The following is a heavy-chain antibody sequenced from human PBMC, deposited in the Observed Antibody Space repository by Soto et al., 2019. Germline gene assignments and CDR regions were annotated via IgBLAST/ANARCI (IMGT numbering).Heavy chain of an antibody. CDR1: GLTISGKKY. Sequence: DVQLVESGGGLIQPGESLRLSCAAFGLTISGKKYVAWVRQAPGKGLEWVSALYDVDGSFYADSVTGRFTTSSDSSKTTGYLQMNDLRPDDTAVYYCATWHEREHAFDVWGQGTTVTSSS. CDR2: LYDVDGS. CDR3: ATWHEREHAFDV. D-gene: IGHD1-1*01. V-gene: IGHV3-53*01. J-gene: IGHJ3*01.